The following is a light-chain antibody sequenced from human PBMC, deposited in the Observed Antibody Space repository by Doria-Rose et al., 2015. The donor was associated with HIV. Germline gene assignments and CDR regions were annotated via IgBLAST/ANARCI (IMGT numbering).Light chain of an antibody. CDR1: QRVKSSY. J-gene: IGKJ5*01. CDR3: QQYGTSRGT. V-gene: IGKV3-20*01. CDR2: DAS. Sequence: IVLTQSPGTLSLSPGERATLSCRASQRVKSSYLAWYQHKPGQAPRLLIYDASTRATGIPVRFSGSGSGTDFTLTISRLEPEDVAVYYCQQYGTSRGTFGQGTRLEIK.